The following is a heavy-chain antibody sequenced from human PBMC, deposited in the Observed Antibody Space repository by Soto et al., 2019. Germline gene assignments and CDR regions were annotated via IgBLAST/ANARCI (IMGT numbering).Heavy chain of an antibody. CDR1: GGSISSSSYY. CDR3: ARHYSSGWYEPFDP. V-gene: IGHV4-39*01. J-gene: IGHJ5*02. D-gene: IGHD6-19*01. Sequence: QLQLQESGPGLVKPSETLSLTCTVSGGSISSSSYYWGWIRQPPGKGLEWIGSIYYSGSTYYNPSLKIRVTISVDTSKNQFSLKLSSVTAADTAVYYCARHYSSGWYEPFDPWGQGTLVTVSS. CDR2: IYYSGST.